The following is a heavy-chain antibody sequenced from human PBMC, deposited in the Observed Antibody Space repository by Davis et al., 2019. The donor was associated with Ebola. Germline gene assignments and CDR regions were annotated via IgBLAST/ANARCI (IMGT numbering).Heavy chain of an antibody. CDR2: IYYSGST. Sequence: MPSETLSLTCTVSGGSIRSGDYYWSWNRQPPGKGPEWIGYIYYSGSTYYNPSLKSRVTISVDTSKNQFSLKLSSVTAADTAVYYCARHTPGDFWSGYQTSNFDYWGQGTLVTVSS. V-gene: IGHV4-30-4*01. CDR3: ARHTPGDFWSGYQTSNFDY. D-gene: IGHD3-3*01. J-gene: IGHJ4*02. CDR1: GGSIRSGDYY.